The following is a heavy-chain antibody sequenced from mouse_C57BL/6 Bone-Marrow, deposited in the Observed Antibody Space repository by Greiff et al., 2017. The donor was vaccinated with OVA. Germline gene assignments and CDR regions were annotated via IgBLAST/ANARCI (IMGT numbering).Heavy chain of an antibody. CDR2: IRNKANNHAT. J-gene: IGHJ3*01. V-gene: IGHV6-6*01. D-gene: IGHD2-3*01. CDR1: GFTFSDAW. CDR3: TFYDGYYPWFAY. Sequence: DVHLVESGGGLVQPGGSMKLSCAASGFTFSDAWMDWVRQSPEKGLEWVAEIRNKANNHATYYAESVKGRFTISRDDSKSSVYLQMNSLRAEDTGIYYCTFYDGYYPWFAYWGQGTLVTVSA.